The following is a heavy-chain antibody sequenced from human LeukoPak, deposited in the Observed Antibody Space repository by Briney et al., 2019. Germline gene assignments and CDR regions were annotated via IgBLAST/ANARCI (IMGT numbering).Heavy chain of an antibody. CDR1: GGSIISYY. J-gene: IGHJ4*02. CDR3: ARAWATDYFDY. CDR2: MYYSGSI. V-gene: IGHV4-59*01. Sequence: SETLSLTCIVSGGSIISYYWSWMRQPPWKGLEWIGYMYYSGSINYNPSLQSRVTISVDTSKNQFSLKLSSVTAADTAMYYCARAWATDYFDYWGQGTLVTVSS.